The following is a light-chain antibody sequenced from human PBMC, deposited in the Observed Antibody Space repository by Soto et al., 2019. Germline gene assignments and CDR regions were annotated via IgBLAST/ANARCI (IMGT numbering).Light chain of an antibody. CDR3: QQYNNWPRAT. V-gene: IGKV3-15*01. Sequence: EIVMTQSPATLSVSPGERATLSCRASQSISSNLAWYQQKPGQAPRLLMFRTSSRATGFPARFSGSGSGTELNLTISSLQYEDFGVYYCQQYNNWPRATFGGGTKVEIK. J-gene: IGKJ4*01. CDR2: RTS. CDR1: QSISSN.